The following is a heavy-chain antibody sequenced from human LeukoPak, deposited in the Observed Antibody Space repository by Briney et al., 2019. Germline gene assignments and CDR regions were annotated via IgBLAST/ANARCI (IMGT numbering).Heavy chain of an antibody. D-gene: IGHD1-14*01. V-gene: IGHV3-15*01. CDR2: VKSKTDGETT. CDR3: TTDPPPVGTTGWFDP. J-gene: IGHJ5*02. CDR1: RFTFSDAW. Sequence: GGSLRLSCAASRFTFSDAWMSWVRQAPGKGLEWVGRVKSKTDGETTDYSAPVKGRFTVSRDDSKNTLYLQMNNLRIEDTAVYYCTTDPPPVGTTGWFDPWGQGTVVTVSS.